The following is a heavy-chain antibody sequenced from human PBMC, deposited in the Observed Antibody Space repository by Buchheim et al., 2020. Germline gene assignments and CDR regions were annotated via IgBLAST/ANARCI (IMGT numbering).Heavy chain of an antibody. CDR1: GFTFSSYG. D-gene: IGHD3-10*01. V-gene: IGHV3-33*01. Sequence: QVQLVESGGGVVQPGRSLRLSCAASGFTFSSYGMHWVRQAPGKGLEWVAVIWYDGSNKYYADSVKGRFTISRDNSKNTLHMQMNSLRAEDTAVYYCARDVGMVRGVIMHYYYYGMDVWGQGTT. J-gene: IGHJ6*02. CDR3: ARDVGMVRGVIMHYYYYGMDV. CDR2: IWYDGSNK.